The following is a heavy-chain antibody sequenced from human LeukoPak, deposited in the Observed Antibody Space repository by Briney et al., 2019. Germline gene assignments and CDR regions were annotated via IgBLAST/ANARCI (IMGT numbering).Heavy chain of an antibody. CDR3: AKASGDYPLYHYGMDA. Sequence: GGSLRLSCAVFGFTVSSNYMTWVRQAPGKGLEWVSAITASSSRTYYAHSVKGRFTTSRDNSKNTVYLQMNSLRAEDTAVYYCAKASGDYPLYHYGMDAWGQGTTVTVSS. CDR1: GFTVSSNY. V-gene: IGHV3-23*01. D-gene: IGHD4-11*01. CDR2: ITASSSRT. J-gene: IGHJ6*02.